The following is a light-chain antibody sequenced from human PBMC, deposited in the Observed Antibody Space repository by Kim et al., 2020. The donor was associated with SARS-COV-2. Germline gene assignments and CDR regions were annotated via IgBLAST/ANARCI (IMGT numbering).Light chain of an antibody. V-gene: IGKV3-11*01. CDR2: DAF. J-gene: IGKJ3*01. CDR3: QQRSNWPPEFS. CDR1: QSVSTY. Sequence: EIVMTQSPATLSVSPGERATLSCRASQSVSTYLAWYQHKPGQAPRLLIYDAFHRAADIPARFSGSGSGTDFTLTISSLEPEDFAVYYCQQRSNWPPEFSFGPGTKVDIK.